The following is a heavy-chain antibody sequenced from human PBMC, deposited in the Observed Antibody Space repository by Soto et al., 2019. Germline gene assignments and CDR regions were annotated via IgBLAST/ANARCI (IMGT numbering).Heavy chain of an antibody. CDR1: GGSISSYY. J-gene: IGHJ4*02. V-gene: IGHV4-59*01. Sequence: SETLSLTCTVSGGSISSYYWSWIRQPPGKGLEWIGYIYYSGSTNYNPSLKSRVTISVDTSKNQFSLKLSSVTAADTAVYYCAREVAMAFDYWGQGTLVTVSS. D-gene: IGHD6-19*01. CDR2: IYYSGST. CDR3: AREVAMAFDY.